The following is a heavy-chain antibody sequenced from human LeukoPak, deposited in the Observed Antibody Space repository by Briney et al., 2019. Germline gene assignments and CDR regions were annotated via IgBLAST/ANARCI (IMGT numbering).Heavy chain of an antibody. CDR2: INHSGST. D-gene: IGHD6-13*01. V-gene: IGHV4-34*01. CDR3: ARRTGGSWYLAYFQH. CDR1: GGSFSGYY. Sequence: SETLSLTCAVYGGSFSGYYWSWIRQPSGKGLEWIGEINHSGSTNYNPSLKSRVAISVDTSKNQFSLKLSSVTAADTAVYYCARRTGGSWYLAYFQHWGQGTLVTVSS. J-gene: IGHJ1*01.